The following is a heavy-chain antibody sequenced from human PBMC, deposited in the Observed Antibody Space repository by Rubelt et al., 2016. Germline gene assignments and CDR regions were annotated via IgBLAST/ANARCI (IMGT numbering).Heavy chain of an antibody. V-gene: IGHV1-2*06. Sequence: QVQLVQSGAEVKKPGASVKVSCKASGYTFTAYFMHWVRQAPGQGLEWVGRVNPNNGVTNYAQKFHCRDTMPMETSISTAYMDLSSVLSDDTALYYCARSSTGNAMDVWGQGTTVTVSS. CDR3: ARSSTGNAMDV. CDR1: GYTFTAYF. J-gene: IGHJ6*02. D-gene: IGHD3-10*01. CDR2: VNPNNGVT.